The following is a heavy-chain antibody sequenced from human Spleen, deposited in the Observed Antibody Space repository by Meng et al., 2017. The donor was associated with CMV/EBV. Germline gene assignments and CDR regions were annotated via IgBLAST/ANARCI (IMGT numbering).Heavy chain of an antibody. CDR1: RYHLSSCA. V-gene: IGHV3-30*04. D-gene: IGHD3-3*01. J-gene: IGHJ4*02. CDR2: ISYDGSNK. Sequence: SRYHLSSCAMCWVRQAPGNGLAWVAVISYDGSNKYYADSVKGRFTISRDNSKNTLYLQMNSLRAEDTAVYYCARDGKLFGVVLASFDFWGQGTLVTVSS. CDR3: ARDGKLFGVVLASFDF.